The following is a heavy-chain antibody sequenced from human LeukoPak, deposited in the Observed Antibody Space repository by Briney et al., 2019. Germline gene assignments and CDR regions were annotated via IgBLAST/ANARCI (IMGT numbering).Heavy chain of an antibody. J-gene: IGHJ4*02. CDR2: TFYRSKWYN. D-gene: IGHD1-1*01. CDR1: GDSVSRHDLT. Sequence: SQTLSLTCAISGDSVSRHDLTWDWVRQSPSRGLEWLGRTFYRSKWYNDYAVSVKSRITVSPDTYKNQFSLHLNSVTPEDTAVYYCVRSYDWVFDYWGQGTRVTVSS. CDR3: VRSYDWVFDY. V-gene: IGHV6-1*01.